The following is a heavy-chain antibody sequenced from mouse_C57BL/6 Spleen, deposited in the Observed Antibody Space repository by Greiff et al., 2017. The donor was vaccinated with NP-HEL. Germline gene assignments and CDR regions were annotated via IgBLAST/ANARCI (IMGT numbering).Heavy chain of an antibody. V-gene: IGHV5-9*01. CDR2: ISGGGDNT. Sequence: EVHLVESGGGLVKPGGSLKLSCAASGFTFSSYTVSWVRQTPEKRLEWVATISGGGDNTYYPDSVKGRFTISRDNAKNTLYLQMSSLRSEDTALYYCARHGNIYFDVWGTGTTVTVSS. CDR1: GFTFSSYT. J-gene: IGHJ1*03. D-gene: IGHD2-1*01. CDR3: ARHGNIYFDV.